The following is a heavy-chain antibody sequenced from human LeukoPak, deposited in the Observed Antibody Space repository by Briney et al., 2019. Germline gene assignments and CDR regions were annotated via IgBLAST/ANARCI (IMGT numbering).Heavy chain of an antibody. CDR1: GGFFSGYY. Sequence: TPSETLSLTCAVYGGFFSGYYWSWIRQPPGKGLEWLGEINHSGSTNYNPSLKSRVTISVDTSKNQFSLKPSSVTAADTAVYYCARDPAFSSSWIYYYYYGMDVWGQGTTVTVSS. CDR3: ARDPAFSSSWIYYYYYGMDV. D-gene: IGHD6-13*01. CDR2: INHSGST. J-gene: IGHJ6*02. V-gene: IGHV4-34*01.